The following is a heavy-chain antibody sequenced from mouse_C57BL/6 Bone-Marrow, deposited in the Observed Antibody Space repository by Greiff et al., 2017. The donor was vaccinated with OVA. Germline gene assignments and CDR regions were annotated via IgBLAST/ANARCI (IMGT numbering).Heavy chain of an antibody. D-gene: IGHD1-2*01. CDR3: AREGYYGPFDY. CDR1: GFTFSSYA. V-gene: IGHV5-4*01. J-gene: IGHJ2*01. Sequence: DVQLVESGGGLVKPGGSLKLSCAASGFTFSSYAMSWVRQTPEKRLEWVATISDGGSYTYYPDNVKGRFTISRDNAKNNLYLQMSHLKSEDTAMYYCAREGYYGPFDYWGQGTTLTVSS. CDR2: ISDGGSYT.